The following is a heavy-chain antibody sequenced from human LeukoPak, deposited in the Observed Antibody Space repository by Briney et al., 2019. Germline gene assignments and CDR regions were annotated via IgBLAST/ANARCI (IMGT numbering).Heavy chain of an antibody. CDR1: GDSLFTNGVA. D-gene: IGHD2-2*01. Sequence: SQTLSLTCDISGDSLFTNGVAWNWIRQSPSRALEWLGRTYYRSKWSFEYALSVKSRITINADTSKSQFSLQLSSVTPEDTGVYYCARGKYTSFDTWGQGTLVTVSS. V-gene: IGHV6-1*01. CDR2: TYYRSKWSF. J-gene: IGHJ4*02. CDR3: ARGKYTSFDT.